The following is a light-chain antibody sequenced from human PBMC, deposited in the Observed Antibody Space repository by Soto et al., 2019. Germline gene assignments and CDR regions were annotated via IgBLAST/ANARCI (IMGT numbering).Light chain of an antibody. V-gene: IGLV2-14*01. CDR3: TAFSANRVYL. Sequence: QSALTQPISVSGSPGQSITISCTGNSNDIGSYDYVCWYQKHPGKAPRLLIHGVHNRSPGTSRRFSASKSGLTASLTISGLQAEDEADYYSTAFSANRVYLFGPGTKVTVL. CDR1: SNDIGSYDY. CDR2: GVH. J-gene: IGLJ1*01.